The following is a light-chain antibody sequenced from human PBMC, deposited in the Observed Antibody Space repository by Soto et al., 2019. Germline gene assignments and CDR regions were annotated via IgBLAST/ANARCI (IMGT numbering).Light chain of an antibody. CDR1: SSDVGDYNY. J-gene: IGLJ3*02. CDR3: CSYAGSYTWV. Sequence: QSVLTQPRSVSGSPGQSVTISCTGTSSDVGDYNYVSWYQQRPGKAPKFMIYDVSRRPSGVPDRVSGSKSGNTASLTISGLQAEDEADYYCCSYAGSYTWVFGGGTKLTVL. V-gene: IGLV2-11*01. CDR2: DVS.